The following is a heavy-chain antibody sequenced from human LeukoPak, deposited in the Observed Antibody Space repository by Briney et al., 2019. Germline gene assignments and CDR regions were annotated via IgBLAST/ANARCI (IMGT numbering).Heavy chain of an antibody. V-gene: IGHV3-66*01. D-gene: IGHD2-8*01. CDR1: GFTVSSNY. CDR3: ARESCTNGACYRGYYYYGMDV. J-gene: IGHJ6*02. Sequence: GGSLRLSCAASGFTVSSNYMSWVRQAPGKGLEWVSVIYSGGSTYYADSVKGRFTISRDNSKNTLYLQMNSLRAEDTAVYYCARESCTNGACYRGYYYYGMDVWGQGTTVTVSS. CDR2: IYSGGST.